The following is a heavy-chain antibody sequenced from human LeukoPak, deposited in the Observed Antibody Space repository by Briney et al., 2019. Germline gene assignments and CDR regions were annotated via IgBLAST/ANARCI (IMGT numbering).Heavy chain of an antibody. D-gene: IGHD6-13*01. CDR3: ARDFMTAAGIH. Sequence: PGGSLRLSCAASGFTFSSYWMHWVRQAPGKGLVWVSRINSDGSSTSYADPVKGRFTISRDNAKNTLYLQMNSLRAEDTAVYYCARDFMTAAGIHWGQGTLVTVSS. J-gene: IGHJ4*02. V-gene: IGHV3-74*01. CDR1: GFTFSSYW. CDR2: INSDGSST.